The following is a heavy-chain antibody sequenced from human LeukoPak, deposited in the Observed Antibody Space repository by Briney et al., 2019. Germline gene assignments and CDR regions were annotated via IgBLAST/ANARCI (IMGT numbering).Heavy chain of an antibody. Sequence: GASVKVSCKVSGYTLTELSMHWVRQAPGKGLEWMGGFDPEDGETIYAQKFQGRVTMTEDTSTDTAYMELSSLRPEDTAVYYCAIRYGDYVGNWFDPRGQGTLVTVSS. D-gene: IGHD4-17*01. CDR2: FDPEDGET. V-gene: IGHV1-24*01. J-gene: IGHJ5*02. CDR3: AIRYGDYVGNWFDP. CDR1: GYTLTELS.